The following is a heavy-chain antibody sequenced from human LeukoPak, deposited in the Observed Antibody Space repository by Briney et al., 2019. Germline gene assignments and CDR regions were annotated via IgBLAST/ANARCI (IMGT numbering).Heavy chain of an antibody. CDR2: IYYTGTT. V-gene: IGHV4-59*01. D-gene: IGHD6-13*01. J-gene: IGHJ4*02. CDR1: GGSFSTYY. Sequence: SETLSLTCTVSGGSFSTYYWSWIRQPPGKGLEWIGYIYYTGTTNYNPSLKSRVTISVDTSKNQFSLNLSSVTATVTAVYYCARAGANGIEAAGSLRYWGQGTLVTVSS. CDR3: ARAGANGIEAAGSLRY.